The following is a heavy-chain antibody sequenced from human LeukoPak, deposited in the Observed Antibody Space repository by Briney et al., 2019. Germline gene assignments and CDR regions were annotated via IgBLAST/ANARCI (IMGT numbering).Heavy chain of an antibody. V-gene: IGHV4-59*01. D-gene: IGHD3-10*01. CDR1: GGSISSYY. CDR2: IYYSGST. Sequence: SETLSLTCTVSGGSISSYYWNWVRQPPGKGLEWIGCIYYSGSTNYNPSLRSRVTISLDPSKHQFSLNLTSVSAADTAMYFCARDVRYGYGSGHFYSYMDVWGNGTTVTVSS. CDR3: ARDVRYGYGSGHFYSYMDV. J-gene: IGHJ6*03.